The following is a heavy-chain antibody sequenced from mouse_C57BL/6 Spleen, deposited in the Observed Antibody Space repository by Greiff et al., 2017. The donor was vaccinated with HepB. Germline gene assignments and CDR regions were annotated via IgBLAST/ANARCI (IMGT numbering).Heavy chain of an antibody. J-gene: IGHJ2*01. D-gene: IGHD3-2*02. V-gene: IGHV1-80*01. CDR2: IYPGDGDT. CDR3: ARYSSGSYFDY. CDR1: GYAFSSYW. Sequence: VKLVESGAELVKPGASVKISCKASGYAFSSYWMNWVKQRPGKGLEWIGQIYPGDGDTNYNGKFKGKATLTADKSSSTAYMQLSSLTSEDSAVYFCARYSSGSYFDYWGQGTTLTVSS.